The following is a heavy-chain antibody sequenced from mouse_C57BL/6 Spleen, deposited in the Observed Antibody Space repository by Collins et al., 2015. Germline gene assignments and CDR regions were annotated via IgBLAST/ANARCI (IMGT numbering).Heavy chain of an antibody. J-gene: IGHJ2*01. CDR2: IYPGNGDT. CDR1: GYTFTSYN. V-gene: IGHV1-12*01. CDR3: ARSDYYGSRKALDY. Sequence: QAYLQQSGAELVRPGASVKMSCKASGYTFTSYNMHWVKQTPRQGLEWIGAIYPGNGDTSYNQKFKGKATLTVDKSSSTAYTQLSSLTSEDSAVYFCARSDYYGSRKALDYWGQGTTLTVSS. D-gene: IGHD1-1*01.